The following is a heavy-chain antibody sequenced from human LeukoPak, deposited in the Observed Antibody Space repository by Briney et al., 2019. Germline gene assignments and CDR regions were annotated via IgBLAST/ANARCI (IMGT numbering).Heavy chain of an antibody. CDR2: IYYSGST. CDR3: ARPRSTALTDPFGI. D-gene: IGHD2-2*01. V-gene: IGHV4-39*01. Sequence: SETLSLTCTVSGGSISSSTYYWGWIRQPPGKGLEWIGSIYYSGSTSYNPSLRSRVTISVDRSKNQFSLKPSSVTAADTSVYYCARPRSTALTDPFGIWGQGAMVTVSS. CDR1: GGSISSSTYY. J-gene: IGHJ3*02.